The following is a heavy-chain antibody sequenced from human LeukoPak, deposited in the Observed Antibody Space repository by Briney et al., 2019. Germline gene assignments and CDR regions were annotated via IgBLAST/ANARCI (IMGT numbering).Heavy chain of an antibody. D-gene: IGHD3-10*01. CDR1: GYTFTSYD. V-gene: IGHV1-8*03. CDR2: MNPNSGNT. Sequence: ASVKVSCKASGYTFTSYDINWVRQATGQGLEWMGWMNPNSGNTGYAQKFQGRVTITRNTSISTAYMELSSLRAEDTAVYYCAKDRYYGSGRFYYYMDVWGKGTTVTISS. J-gene: IGHJ6*03. CDR3: AKDRYYGSGRFYYYMDV.